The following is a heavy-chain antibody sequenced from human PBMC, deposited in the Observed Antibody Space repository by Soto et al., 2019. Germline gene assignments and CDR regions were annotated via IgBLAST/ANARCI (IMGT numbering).Heavy chain of an antibody. CDR3: ARVSYNTVPV. V-gene: IGHV6-1*01. Sequence: PSQTLSLTCAISGDSVSNNIAVWNWIRQSPSRGLEWLGRTYYRSKWVEDYAASVKSRITINADTSKNQISLQLNSVTPEDTAVYYCARVSYNTVPVWGQGILVTVSS. D-gene: IGHD3-10*01. CDR1: GDSVSNNIAV. J-gene: IGHJ4*02. CDR2: TYYRSKWVE.